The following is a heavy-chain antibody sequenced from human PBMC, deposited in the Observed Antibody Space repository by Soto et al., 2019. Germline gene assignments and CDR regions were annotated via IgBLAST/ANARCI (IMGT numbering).Heavy chain of an antibody. J-gene: IGHJ6*02. CDR2: IRSKAYGGTT. Sequence: GGSLRLSCTASGFTFGDYAMSWFRQAPGKGLEWVGFIRSKAYGGTTEYAASVKGRFTISRDDSKSIAYLQMNSLKTEDTAVYYCTRYHRNSGWYSAINYYGMDVWGQGTTVTVSS. V-gene: IGHV3-49*03. CDR1: GFTFGDYA. D-gene: IGHD6-19*01. CDR3: TRYHRNSGWYSAINYYGMDV.